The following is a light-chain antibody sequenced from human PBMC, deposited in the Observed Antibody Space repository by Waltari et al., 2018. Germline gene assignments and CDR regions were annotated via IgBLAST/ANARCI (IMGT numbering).Light chain of an antibody. V-gene: IGLV4-69*01. J-gene: IGLJ2*01. CDR1: SGLSSYA. Sequence: QVVLTQSPSASASLGASVKLTCTLSSGLSSYAIAWHQQQPEKVPRNLMKVNSDGSHSKGDGITNRAAGSWSGAERYLTISSVHAEDEADYYCQTWGTGIHVVFGGGTKLTVL. CDR2: VNSDGSH. CDR3: QTWGTGIHVV.